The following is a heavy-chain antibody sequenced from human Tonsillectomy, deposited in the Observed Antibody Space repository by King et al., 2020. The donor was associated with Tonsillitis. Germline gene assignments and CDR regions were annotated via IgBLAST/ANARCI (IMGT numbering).Heavy chain of an antibody. D-gene: IGHD6-13*01. J-gene: IGHJ4*02. CDR1: GYTFTDYY. Sequence: QLVQSGPEVKKPGASVKVSCKASGYTFTDYYMHWVRQAPGQGLEWMGWINPNSGGTNYAQKFQGWVTMTRDTSISTAYMELSRLTSDDTAVYYCARGRMAAADTGLFEYWGQGTLVIASS. CDR3: ARGRMAAADTGLFEY. V-gene: IGHV1-2*04. CDR2: INPNSGGT.